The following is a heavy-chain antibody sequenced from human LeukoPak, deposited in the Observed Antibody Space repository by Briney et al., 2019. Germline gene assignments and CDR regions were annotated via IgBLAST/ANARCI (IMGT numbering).Heavy chain of an antibody. J-gene: IGHJ3*02. CDR1: GGSISSYY. CDR3: AISSSWYDAFDI. D-gene: IGHD6-13*01. CDR2: IYYSGST. Sequence: SETLSLTCSVSGGSISSYYWSWIREPPGKGLEWFGYIYYSGSTNYNPSLKSRVTISVDTSKNQFSLKLSSVTAADTAVYYCAISSSWYDAFDIWGQGTMVTVSS. V-gene: IGHV4-59*01.